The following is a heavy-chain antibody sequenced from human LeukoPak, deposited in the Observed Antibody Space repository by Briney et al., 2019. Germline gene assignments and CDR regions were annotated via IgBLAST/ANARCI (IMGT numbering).Heavy chain of an antibody. Sequence: GASVKVSCKASGYTFTGYFMHWVRQAPGQGLEWMGWINPNSGATNYAQKFQGRVTMTRDTSISTAYMELSRLRSDDTAVYYCARDLRYCRSSSCYGDYYFDYWGQETLVTVSS. CDR1: GYTFTGYF. CDR3: ARDLRYCRSSSCYGDYYFDY. CDR2: INPNSGAT. D-gene: IGHD2-2*01. V-gene: IGHV1-2*02. J-gene: IGHJ4*02.